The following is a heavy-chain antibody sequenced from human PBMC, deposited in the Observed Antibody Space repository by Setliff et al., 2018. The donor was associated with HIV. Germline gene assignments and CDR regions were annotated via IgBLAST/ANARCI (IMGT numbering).Heavy chain of an antibody. J-gene: IGHJ1*01. D-gene: IGHD4-4*01. CDR3: ARGGPTVTLQH. V-gene: IGHV4-39*07. CDR2: TYYSGST. Sequence: PSETLSLTCTVSGGSISSSSYYWGWIRQPPGKGLEWIGSTYYSGSTYYTPSLKSRVAISIDTSKNQFSLKLSSVTAADTAVYYCARGGPTVTLQHWGQGTLVTVSS. CDR1: GGSISSSSYY.